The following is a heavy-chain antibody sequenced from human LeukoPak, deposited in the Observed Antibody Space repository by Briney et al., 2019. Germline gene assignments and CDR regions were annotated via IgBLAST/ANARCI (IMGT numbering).Heavy chain of an antibody. D-gene: IGHD3-9*01. CDR2: INHSGST. V-gene: IGHV4-34*01. CDR3: AGGRKNTSGYRVTELGSGYSDY. Sequence: SETLSLTCAVYGGSFSGYYWSWIRQPPGKGLEWIGEINHSGSTNYNPSLKSRVTISVDTSKNQFSLKLSSVTAADTAVYYCAGGRKNTSGYRVTELGSGYSDYGGQGTLVTVSS. CDR1: GGSFSGYY. J-gene: IGHJ4*02.